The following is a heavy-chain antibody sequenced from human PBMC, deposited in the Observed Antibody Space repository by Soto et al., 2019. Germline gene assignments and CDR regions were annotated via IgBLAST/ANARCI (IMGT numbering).Heavy chain of an antibody. V-gene: IGHV4-59*01. Sequence: PSETLSLICTVSGGSISSYYWSWIRQPPGKGLEWIGYIYYNGSTNYNPSLMSRVTISVDTSKNQFSLKLSSVTAADTAVYYCARVTHGILTGYYRGMDYYYYMDVWGKGTTVTVSS. CDR1: GGSISSYY. CDR3: ARVTHGILTGYYRGMDYYYYMDV. D-gene: IGHD3-9*01. CDR2: IYYNGST. J-gene: IGHJ6*03.